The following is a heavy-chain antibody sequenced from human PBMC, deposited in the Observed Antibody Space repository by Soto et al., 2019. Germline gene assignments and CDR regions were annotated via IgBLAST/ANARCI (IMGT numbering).Heavy chain of an antibody. CDR3: ARDKGASSSWYYFDY. CDR1: GGSISSSNW. J-gene: IGHJ4*02. Sequence: QVQLQESGPGLVKPSGTLSLTCAVSGGSISSSNWWSWVRQPPGKGLEWIVEIYHSGSTNYNPSLKSRVTISVDKSKNQFSLKLSSVTAADTAVYYCARDKGASSSWYYFDYWGQGTLVTVSS. V-gene: IGHV4-4*02. CDR2: IYHSGST. D-gene: IGHD6-13*01.